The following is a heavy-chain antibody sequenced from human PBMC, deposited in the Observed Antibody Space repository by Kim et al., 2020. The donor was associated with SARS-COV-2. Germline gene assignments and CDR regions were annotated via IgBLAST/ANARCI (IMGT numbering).Heavy chain of an antibody. J-gene: IGHJ4*02. Sequence: ASVKVSCKASGYTFTSYAMHWVRQAPGQRLEWMGWINAGNGNTKYSQKFQGRVTITRDTSASTAYMELSSLRSEDTAVYYCARVRDYYDSSGYYYYDDYWGQGTLVTVSS. CDR2: INAGNGNT. CDR1: GYTFTSYA. V-gene: IGHV1-3*01. D-gene: IGHD3-22*01. CDR3: ARVRDYYDSSGYYYYDDY.